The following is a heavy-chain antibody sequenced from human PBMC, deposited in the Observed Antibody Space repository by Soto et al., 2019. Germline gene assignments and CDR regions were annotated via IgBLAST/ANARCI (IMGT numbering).Heavy chain of an antibody. D-gene: IGHD2-15*01. CDR3: ATAVVVVAATPGPFDY. Sequence: PVGSLRLSCAASGFTFSSYGMHWVRQARGKGLEWVAVISYDGSNKYYADSVKGRFTISRDNSKNTLYLQMNSLRAEDTAVYYCATAVVVVAATPGPFDYWGQGTLVTVSS. CDR2: ISYDGSNK. V-gene: IGHV3-30*03. CDR1: GFTFSSYG. J-gene: IGHJ4*02.